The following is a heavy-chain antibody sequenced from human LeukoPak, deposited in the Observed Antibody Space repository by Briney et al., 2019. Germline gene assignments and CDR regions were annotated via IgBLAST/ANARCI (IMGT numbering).Heavy chain of an antibody. D-gene: IGHD3-3*01. CDR1: GYTFTSYD. J-gene: IGHJ6*02. CDR3: ARSRTIFGVVIIAYYGMDV. Sequence: ASVKVSCKASGYTFTSYDINWVRQATGQGLEWMGWMNPNSGNTGHAQKFQGRVTMTRNTSISTAYMELSSLRSEDTAVYYCARSRTIFGVVIIAYYGMDVWGQGTTVTVSS. V-gene: IGHV1-8*01. CDR2: MNPNSGNT.